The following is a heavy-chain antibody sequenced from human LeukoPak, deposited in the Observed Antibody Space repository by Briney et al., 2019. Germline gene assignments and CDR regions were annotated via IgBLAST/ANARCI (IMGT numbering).Heavy chain of an antibody. CDR2: ISYDGSNK. Sequence: GGSLRLSCAASGFTFSRYGLHWVRQPPGKGLEWVAVISYDGSNKYYADSVKGRFTISRDNSKNTLYLQMNSLRAEDTAVYYCAKDRAPVTTTIDYWGQGTLVTVSS. J-gene: IGHJ4*02. V-gene: IGHV3-30*18. CDR1: GFTFSRYG. CDR3: AKDRAPVTTTIDY. D-gene: IGHD4-17*01.